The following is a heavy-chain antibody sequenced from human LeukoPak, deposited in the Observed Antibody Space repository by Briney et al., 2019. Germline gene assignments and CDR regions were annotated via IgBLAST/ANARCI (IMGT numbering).Heavy chain of an antibody. CDR1: GFTFSSYG. D-gene: IGHD2-2*01. CDR3: AKVRSSTSWGGFDAFDI. CDR2: IRYDGSNK. J-gene: IGHJ3*02. Sequence: GGSLRLSCAASGFTFSSYGMHWGRQAPGKGLGWVAFIRYDGSNKYYADSVKGRFTISRDNSRNTLYLQMNSLRAEETGVYYCAKVRSSTSWGGFDAFDIWGQGTMVTVSS. V-gene: IGHV3-30*02.